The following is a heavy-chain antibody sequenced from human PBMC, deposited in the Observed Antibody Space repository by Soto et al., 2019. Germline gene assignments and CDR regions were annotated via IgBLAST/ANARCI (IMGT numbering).Heavy chain of an antibody. Sequence: ASVKVSCKARGYTLTGYYMHWVRGAPGQGLEWMGWINPNRGCTKFGQKFQGRVTMTRDTSISTAYMELRSLRSDDTAMYYCARANTIFGVVIINNCFDPWGQGTLVTVSS. J-gene: IGHJ5*02. CDR3: ARANTIFGVVIINNCFDP. CDR1: GYTLTGYY. CDR2: INPNRGCT. D-gene: IGHD3-3*01. V-gene: IGHV1-2*02.